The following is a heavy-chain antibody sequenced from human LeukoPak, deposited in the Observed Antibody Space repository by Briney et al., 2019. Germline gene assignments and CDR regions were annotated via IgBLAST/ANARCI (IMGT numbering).Heavy chain of an antibody. Sequence: SETLSLTCTVSGGSVSSGSYYWSWIRQPPGKGLEWIGYIYYSGSTNYNPSLKSRVTISVDTSKNQFSLKLSSVTAADTAMYYCARDRGYSYGPFDYWGQGTLVTVSS. D-gene: IGHD5-18*01. J-gene: IGHJ4*02. CDR2: IYYSGST. V-gene: IGHV4-61*01. CDR1: GGSVSSGSYY. CDR3: ARDRGYSYGPFDY.